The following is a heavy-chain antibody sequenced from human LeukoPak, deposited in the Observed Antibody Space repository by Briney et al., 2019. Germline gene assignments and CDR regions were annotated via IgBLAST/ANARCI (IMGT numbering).Heavy chain of an antibody. Sequence: PRRSLRLSCAASGFTFDDYAMHWVRQAPGKGLEWVSGISWNSGSLGYADSVKGRFTISRDNAKNSLYLQMNSLRAEDTALYYCAKGAGYSSGWYLHYWGQGTLVTVSS. D-gene: IGHD6-19*01. CDR1: GFTFDDYA. CDR3: AKGAGYSSGWYLHY. J-gene: IGHJ4*02. CDR2: ISWNSGSL. V-gene: IGHV3-9*01.